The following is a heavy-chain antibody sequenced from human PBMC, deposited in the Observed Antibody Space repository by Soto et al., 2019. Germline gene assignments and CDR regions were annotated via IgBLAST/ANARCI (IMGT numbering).Heavy chain of an antibody. CDR1: GDSISSGSYY. V-gene: IGHV4-31*03. Sequence: QVQLQESGPGLVKPSQTLSLTCTVSGDSISSGSYYWSWIRQRPGEGLEWIGYSYYSGNTYYNPSLKSRATISVDTSKNQFSLKLNSVTAADTAVYYCTRDPNPIFYTWGQGTLVTVSS. D-gene: IGHD3-3*01. CDR2: SYYSGNT. CDR3: TRDPNPIFYT. J-gene: IGHJ5*02.